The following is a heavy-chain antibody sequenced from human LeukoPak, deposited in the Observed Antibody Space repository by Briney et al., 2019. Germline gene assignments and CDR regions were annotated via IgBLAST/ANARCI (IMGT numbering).Heavy chain of an antibody. CDR2: ISPTGGST. CDR1: GYTFTSNY. CDR3: AKPGSSRGIAGRRPTKYYFDY. D-gene: IGHD6-6*01. Sequence: ASVKVSCKAFGYTFTSNYMHWVRQAPGQGPEWMGVISPTGGSTTYAQKFQGRVTLTRDMSTSTDYLELRSLRSDDTAVYYCAKPGSSRGIAGRRPTKYYFDYWGQGTLVTVSS. J-gene: IGHJ4*02. V-gene: IGHV1-46*01.